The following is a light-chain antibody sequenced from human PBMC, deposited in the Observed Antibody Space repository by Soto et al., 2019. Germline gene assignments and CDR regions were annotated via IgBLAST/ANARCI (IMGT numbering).Light chain of an antibody. V-gene: IGLV2-14*01. CDR3: ISYTSDDVRYV. J-gene: IGLJ1*01. CDR2: EVS. Sequence: QSVLTQPASVSGTPGQSITISCTGSNSDVGIYDFVSWYQHHPGRAPKLIVSEVSHRPSGVSNRFSGSKSGNTASLTISGLQSEDVADYYGISYTSDDVRYVFVPGTKLTVL. CDR1: NSDVGIYDF.